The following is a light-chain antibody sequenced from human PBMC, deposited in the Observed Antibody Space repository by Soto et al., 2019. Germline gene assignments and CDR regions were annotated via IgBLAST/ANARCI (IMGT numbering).Light chain of an antibody. Sequence: EIVLTQSPGTLSLSPGDRATLSCRASQSVGSSLVRYQQKPGQAPRLLSYGASNRATGIADRFSASGSGTDFTLTLSRLEPGDFAVYYCQQYGSSPLTFGGGTKVEIK. CDR3: QQYGSSPLT. CDR1: QSVGSS. CDR2: GAS. J-gene: IGKJ4*01. V-gene: IGKV3-20*01.